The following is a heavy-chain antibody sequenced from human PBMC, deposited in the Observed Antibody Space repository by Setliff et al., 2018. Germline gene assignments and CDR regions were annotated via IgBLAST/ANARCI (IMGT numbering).Heavy chain of an antibody. J-gene: IGHJ3*02. CDR1: GFTFNRHG. CDR3: TRFGDRDGIGI. Sequence: PGGSLRLSCAASGFTFNRHGMNWVRQAPGKGLEWVSTINWDGATTAYADSVKGRFTISRDNAKNSLYLHMDSLRDEDTALYYCTRFGDRDGIGIWGQGTMVNVSS. V-gene: IGHV3-20*04. D-gene: IGHD1-26*01. CDR2: INWDGATT.